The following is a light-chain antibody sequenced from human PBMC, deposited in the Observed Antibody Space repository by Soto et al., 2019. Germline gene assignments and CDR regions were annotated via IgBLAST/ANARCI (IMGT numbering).Light chain of an antibody. CDR2: DAS. V-gene: IGKV1-5*01. J-gene: IGKJ1*01. Sequence: DIQMTQSPSTLSASVGDRVTITCRASQSISSWLAWYQQKPGKAPKLLIYDASSLESGVPSRFSGSGSGTEFTLTISSLQPDEFATYYCQQYVTFGQGTKVEIK. CDR3: QQYVT. CDR1: QSISSW.